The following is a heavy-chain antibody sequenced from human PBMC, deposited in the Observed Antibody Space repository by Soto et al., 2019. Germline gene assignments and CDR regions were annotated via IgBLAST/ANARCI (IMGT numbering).Heavy chain of an antibody. CDR3: AKAGTAIVDY. CDR2: ISYDGSNK. J-gene: IGHJ4*02. V-gene: IGHV3-30*18. D-gene: IGHD1-1*01. Sequence: QVQLVESGGGVVQPGRSLRLSCAASGFTFSSYGMHWVRQAPGKGVEWVAVISYDGSNKYYADSVTGRFTISRDNSKNTLYLQMNSLRAEDTAVYYCAKAGTAIVDYWGQGTLVTVSS. CDR1: GFTFSSYG.